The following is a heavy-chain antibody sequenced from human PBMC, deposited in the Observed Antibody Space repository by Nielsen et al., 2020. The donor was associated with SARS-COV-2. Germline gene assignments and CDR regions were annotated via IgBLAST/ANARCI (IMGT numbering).Heavy chain of an antibody. Sequence: SETLSLTCGVYGGAFSGYRWTWVRQPPGKGLEWIGAVNDSGSTNYKASLSSRVTISGDASKRQVSLKLSSVTAADTALYFCARGNYDFLSGSDLSLYSFDVWGQGTTVTVSS. CDR2: VNDSGST. CDR3: ARGNYDFLSGSDLSLYSFDV. CDR1: GGAFSGYR. V-gene: IGHV4-34*01. D-gene: IGHD3-3*01. J-gene: IGHJ6*02.